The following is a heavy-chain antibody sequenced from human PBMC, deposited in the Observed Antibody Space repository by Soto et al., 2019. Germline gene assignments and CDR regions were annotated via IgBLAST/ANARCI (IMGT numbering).Heavy chain of an antibody. V-gene: IGHV3-23*01. CDR1: GFTFSSYA. Sequence: EEQLLESGGGVAQPGGSLRLSCAASGFTFSSYAMTWVRQAPGKGLEWVATVSGSGVSTYDADSVKGRFTISRDNSKNTLFLQMNSPRVEDTAIYYCAKVNSKVSGLNWFDPWGQGTLVTVSS. CDR3: AKVNSKVSGLNWFDP. D-gene: IGHD4-4*01. J-gene: IGHJ5*02. CDR2: VSGSGVST.